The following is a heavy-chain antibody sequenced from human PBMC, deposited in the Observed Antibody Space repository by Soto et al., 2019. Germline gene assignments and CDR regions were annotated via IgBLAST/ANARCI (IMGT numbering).Heavy chain of an antibody. Sequence: GGSLGLSCVASGVILSNFGMHWVRQAPGKGLEWVAVISSDEKIKQYADSVRGRFAISRDNSKNTLYLQMTSLRAEDTAIYYCARGLRSVLDYWGQGTLVTVPS. J-gene: IGHJ4*02. CDR3: ARGLRSVLDY. CDR2: ISSDEKIK. V-gene: IGHV3-33*01. CDR1: GVILSNFG. D-gene: IGHD6-6*01.